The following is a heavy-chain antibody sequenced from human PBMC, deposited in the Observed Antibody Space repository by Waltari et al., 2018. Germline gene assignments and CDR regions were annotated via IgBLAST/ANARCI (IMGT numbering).Heavy chain of an antibody. Sequence: QVQLQESGPVLVKPSQTLSLTCTVSVGSITSSSYYWSWIRQPVGKGLEWIGRIYSSGNTNYNPSLKSRVTMSIDMSKNQFFLELSSVTAADTAVYFCAREPIYWGQGLLVTVSS. J-gene: IGHJ4*02. CDR2: IYSSGNT. D-gene: IGHD3-3*01. V-gene: IGHV4-61*02. CDR3: AREPIY. CDR1: VGSITSSSYY.